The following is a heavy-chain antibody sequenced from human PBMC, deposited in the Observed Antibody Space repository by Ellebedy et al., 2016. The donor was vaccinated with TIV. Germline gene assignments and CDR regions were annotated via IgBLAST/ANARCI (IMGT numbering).Heavy chain of an antibody. J-gene: IGHJ1*01. V-gene: IGHV4-59*01. D-gene: IGHD3-3*01. CDR2: IYYSGGT. Sequence: SETLSLTXTVSGGSSSTYYWSWIRQPPGKGLEWIGYIYYSGGTNYNPSLKSRVTISVDTSKNQFSLRLKSVTAADTAVYYCATDDFWSGYYPFFQHWGQGTLVSVSS. CDR1: GGSSSTYY. CDR3: ATDDFWSGYYPFFQH.